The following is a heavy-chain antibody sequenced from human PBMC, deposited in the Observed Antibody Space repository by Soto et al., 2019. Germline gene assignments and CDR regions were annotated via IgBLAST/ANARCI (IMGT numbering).Heavy chain of an antibody. CDR2: ISGSGGST. Sequence: LRLSCAASGFTFSSYAMSWVRQAPGKGLEWVSAISGSGGSTYYADSVKGRFTISRDNSKNTLYLQMNSLRAEDTAVYYCAKDLGYCSGGRCLPYYYGMDVWGPGTRVTVYS. CDR3: AKDLGYCSGGRCLPYYYGMDV. V-gene: IGHV3-23*01. CDR1: GFTFSSYA. D-gene: IGHD2-15*01. J-gene: IGHJ6*01.